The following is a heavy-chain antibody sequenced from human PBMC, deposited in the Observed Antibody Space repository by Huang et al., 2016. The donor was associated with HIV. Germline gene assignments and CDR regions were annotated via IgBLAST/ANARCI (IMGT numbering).Heavy chain of an antibody. V-gene: IGHV4-39*01. CDR2: VYQRGRT. J-gene: IGHJ4*02. CDR3: ASQHIGAAATWF. D-gene: IGHD6-13*01. CDR1: GDFISSTNYY. Sequence: QLQLQESGPGQVKPSETLSLTCTVSGDFISSTNYYWGWIRQSPGKGLEWVGSVYQRGRTNYNPALKGRVTLSVDTSRNQFSLRLNSVTAADTAVYYCASQHIGAAATWFWGRGTQVAVSS.